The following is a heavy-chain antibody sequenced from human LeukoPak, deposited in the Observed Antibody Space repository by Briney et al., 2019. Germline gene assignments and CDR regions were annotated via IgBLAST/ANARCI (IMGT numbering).Heavy chain of an antibody. CDR3: ARDFGPYGMDV. Sequence: PGGSLRLSCAAPGFSFSSSWMHWVRQAPGTGLVWVSRINSDGSTTNYADSVKGRFTISRDNAMSTLYLQMNSLRAEDTAVYYCARDFGPYGMDVWGQGTTVTVSS. CDR1: GFSFSSSW. J-gene: IGHJ6*02. CDR2: INSDGSTT. D-gene: IGHD3-16*01. V-gene: IGHV3-74*01.